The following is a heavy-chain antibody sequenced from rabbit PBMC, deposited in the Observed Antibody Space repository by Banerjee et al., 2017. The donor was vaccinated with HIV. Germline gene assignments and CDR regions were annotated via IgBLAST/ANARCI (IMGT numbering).Heavy chain of an antibody. J-gene: IGHJ4*01. D-gene: IGHD4-1*01. CDR3: ARDLAGVIGWNFNL. CDR1: GFTISSSYW. V-gene: IGHV1S40*01. CDR2: IDGSSSDRT. Sequence: QSLEESGGDLVKPGASLTLTRKASGFTISSSYWIYWVRQAPGKGPEWIACIDGSSSDRTWYANWAKGRFTVSKASWTTVTLQMTSLTAADTASYFCARDLAGVIGWNFNLWGPGTLVTV.